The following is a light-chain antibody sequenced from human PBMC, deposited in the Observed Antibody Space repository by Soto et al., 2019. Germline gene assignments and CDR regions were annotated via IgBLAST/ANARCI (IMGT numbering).Light chain of an antibody. CDR1: QSVSSN. V-gene: IGKV3D-11*02. Sequence: EIVMRPSPATLAVSPWERAALSWRASQSVSSNLAWYQQKPGQAPRLLIYGASNRATGTPDRFSGSEAGTDFTLTISSLEPEDFAVYYCQQRNNWPWTFGQGTKVDIK. J-gene: IGKJ1*01. CDR3: QQRNNWPWT. CDR2: GAS.